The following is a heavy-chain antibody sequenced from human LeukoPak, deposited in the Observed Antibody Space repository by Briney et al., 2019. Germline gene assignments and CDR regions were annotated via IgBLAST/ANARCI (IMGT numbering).Heavy chain of an antibody. D-gene: IGHD1-7*01. CDR2: IYYSGST. CDR1: GGSISSSSYY. Sequence: SETLSLTCTVSGGSISSSSYYWGWIRQPPGKGLEWIGSIYYSGSTYYNPSLKSRVTISVDTSKNQFSLKLNSVTAADTAVYYCASATGTTPEYYYSYMDVWGKGTTVTVSS. J-gene: IGHJ6*03. V-gene: IGHV4-39*01. CDR3: ASATGTTPEYYYSYMDV.